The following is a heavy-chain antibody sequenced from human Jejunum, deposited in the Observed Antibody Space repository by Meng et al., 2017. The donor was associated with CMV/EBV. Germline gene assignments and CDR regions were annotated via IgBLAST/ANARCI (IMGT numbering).Heavy chain of an antibody. CDR2: IKYDGSDR. D-gene: IGHD3-22*01. V-gene: IGHV3-7*03. CDR3: ARRKYDSGDYYHHAFDI. Sequence: TWVRQAPGTGLEWVAYIKYDGSDRYYVDSVKGRFTVSRDNAKKSLYLQMNSLRAEDTAVYYCARRKYDSGDYYHHAFDIWGQGTLVTVSS. J-gene: IGHJ3*02.